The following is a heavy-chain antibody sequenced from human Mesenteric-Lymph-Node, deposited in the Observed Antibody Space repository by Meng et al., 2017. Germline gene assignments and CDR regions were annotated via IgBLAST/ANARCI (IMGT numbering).Heavy chain of an antibody. CDR3: VRDTRRGGGWFDP. CDR1: GDSITGGDYS. CDR2: IYHGVNI. D-gene: IGHD3-10*01. J-gene: IGHJ5*02. Sequence: QVQLQESRPGLVRPSQTLSLTCAVSGDSITGGDYSWTWIRQPPGKGLEWIGYIYHGVNIYYTPSLRSRVTISVDKSRNQFSLKLTSVSAADTAVYYCVRDTRRGGGWFDPWGQGTLVTVSS. V-gene: IGHV4-30-2*01.